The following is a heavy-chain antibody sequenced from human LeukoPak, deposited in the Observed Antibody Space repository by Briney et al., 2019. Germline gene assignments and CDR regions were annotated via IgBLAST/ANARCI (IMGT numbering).Heavy chain of an antibody. Sequence: PQTLSPTCTVSGGSITIYYCSWIRHSPGKGLEWIGYIYYTVRTNYNPSLKGRFTMSVDTSKRQLSLSLTSVTAADTAVYYCARGETLMVFAEYWGQGTLVTVSS. V-gene: IGHV4-59*01. D-gene: IGHD2-8*01. CDR2: IYYTVRT. CDR3: ARGETLMVFAEY. CDR1: GGSITIYY. J-gene: IGHJ4*02.